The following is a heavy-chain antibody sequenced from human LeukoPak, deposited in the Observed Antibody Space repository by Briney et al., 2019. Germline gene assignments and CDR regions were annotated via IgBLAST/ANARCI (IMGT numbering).Heavy chain of an antibody. D-gene: IGHD3-22*01. V-gene: IGHV3-7*01. Sequence: GGSLRLSCAASGFTFSDYWMSWVRQAPGKGLEWLAKIKQDGSEKHYVDSVAGRFTISRDNAKNSLYLQMNSLRAEDTAVYYCARDEYYYDSSGYYYVDYWGQGTLVTVSS. CDR3: ARDEYYYDSSGYYYVDY. J-gene: IGHJ4*02. CDR2: IKQDGSEK. CDR1: GFTFSDYW.